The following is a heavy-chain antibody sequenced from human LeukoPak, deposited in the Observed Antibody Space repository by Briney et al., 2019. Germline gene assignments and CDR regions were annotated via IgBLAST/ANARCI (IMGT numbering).Heavy chain of an antibody. CDR1: GFTFSTYS. V-gene: IGHV3-21*05. CDR3: ARPQVNDYGDCGI. Sequence: GGSLRLSCEASGFTFSTYSMNWVRQAPGKGLEWISHISTTTTSIYYADSVKGRFTISRDNAKNALLLQMNSLRAEDTAVYYCARPQVNDYGDCGIWGQGTMVAVSS. J-gene: IGHJ3*02. CDR2: ISTTTTSI. D-gene: IGHD4-17*01.